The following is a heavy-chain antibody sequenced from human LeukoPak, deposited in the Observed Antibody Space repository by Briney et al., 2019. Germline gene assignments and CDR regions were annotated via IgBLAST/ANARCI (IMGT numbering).Heavy chain of an antibody. D-gene: IGHD2-15*01. J-gene: IGHJ4*02. Sequence: SETLSLTCTVSGGSISSGSYYWSWTRQPAGKGLEWIGRIYTSGSTNYNPSLKSRVTISVDTSKNQFSLKLSSVTAADTAVYYCARGIYCSGGSCYSFWGQGTLVTVSS. CDR1: GGSISSGSYY. CDR3: ARGIYCSGGSCYSF. V-gene: IGHV4-61*02. CDR2: IYTSGST.